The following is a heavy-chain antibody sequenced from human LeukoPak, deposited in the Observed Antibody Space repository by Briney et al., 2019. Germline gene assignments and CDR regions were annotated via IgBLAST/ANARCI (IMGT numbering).Heavy chain of an antibody. CDR1: GYTLTELS. J-gene: IGHJ3*02. CDR3: ARDIAAVAGTNAFDI. D-gene: IGHD6-19*01. V-gene: IGHV1-24*01. Sequence: GASVKVSCKVSGYTLTELSMHWVRQAPGKGLEWMGGFDPEDGETIYAQKFQGRVTMTEDTSTDTAYMELRSLRSDDTAVYYCARDIAAVAGTNAFDIWGQGTMVTVSS. CDR2: FDPEDGET.